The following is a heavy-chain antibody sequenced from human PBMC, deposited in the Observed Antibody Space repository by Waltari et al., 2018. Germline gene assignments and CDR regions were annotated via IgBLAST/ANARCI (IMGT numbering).Heavy chain of an antibody. V-gene: IGHV3-74*01. CDR3: VIGAQHVSNWYASEYFQH. CDR1: GFTFSSYW. Sequence: EVQLVESGGGLVQPGGSLRLSCAASGFTFSSYWMHWVRQAPGKVLVWVSDINTDGSTTNYADSVKGRFTISRDNAKNTLYLQMDSLRAEETAVYYCVIGAQHVSNWYASEYFQHWGQGTLVTVSS. CDR2: INTDGSTT. J-gene: IGHJ1*01. D-gene: IGHD6-13*01.